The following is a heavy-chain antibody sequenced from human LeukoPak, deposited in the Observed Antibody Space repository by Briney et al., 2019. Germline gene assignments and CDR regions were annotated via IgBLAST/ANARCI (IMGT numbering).Heavy chain of an antibody. CDR1: GGSISSSSYY. J-gene: IGHJ4*02. V-gene: IGHV4-39*07. CDR3: ARGDMDFDY. CDR2: IYYSGST. D-gene: IGHD2-15*01. Sequence: SQTLSLTCTVSGGSISSSSYYWGWIRQPPGKGLEWIGSIYYSGSTNYNPSLKSRVTISEDTSKNQFSLKLSSVTAADTAVYYCARGDMDFDYWGQGTLVTVSS.